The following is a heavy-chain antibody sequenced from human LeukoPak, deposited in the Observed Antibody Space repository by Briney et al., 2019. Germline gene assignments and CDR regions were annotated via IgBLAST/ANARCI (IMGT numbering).Heavy chain of an antibody. Sequence: PVGSLRLSCAVSGFTFSNYWMNWVRQAPGKGLEWVANIKEDGSQKYYVESVKGRFTVSRDNAKNSVYLQMSSLRDEDTAVYYCARGLNTSPGVDYWGQGTLVSVSS. CDR2: IKEDGSQK. D-gene: IGHD3-16*01. J-gene: IGHJ4*02. CDR3: ARGLNTSPGVDY. V-gene: IGHV3-7*01. CDR1: GFTFSNYW.